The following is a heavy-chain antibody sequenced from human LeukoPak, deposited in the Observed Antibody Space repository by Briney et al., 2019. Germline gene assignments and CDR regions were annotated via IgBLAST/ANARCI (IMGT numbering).Heavy chain of an antibody. CDR1: GFTVSNNY. CDR3: ARLTPYEWELFGNYFDF. Sequence: PGGSLRLSCAASGFTVSNNYMSWVRQTPGKGLEWVSVILSVGPTYYADSVKGRFTISRDNPKNTVYLQMNSLRAEDTAVYYCARLTPYEWELFGNYFDFWGQGTLVSVSS. CDR2: ILSVGPT. J-gene: IGHJ4*02. D-gene: IGHD1-26*01. V-gene: IGHV3-53*01.